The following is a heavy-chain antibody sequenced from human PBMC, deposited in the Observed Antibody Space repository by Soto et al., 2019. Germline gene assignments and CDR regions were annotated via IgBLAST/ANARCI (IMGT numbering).Heavy chain of an antibody. V-gene: IGHV4-4*02. Sequence: PSETLSLTCAVSGGPITTTTWWAWVRLPPGKGLEWIGELHHDGTTNYNPSLESRITMSLDKSNNRFSLKLTSVTAADTAIYYCAAQTISYTWGVWGRGTTVTVSS. CDR3: AAQTISYTWGV. CDR1: GGPITTTTW. D-gene: IGHD3-16*01. CDR2: LHHDGTT. J-gene: IGHJ6*02.